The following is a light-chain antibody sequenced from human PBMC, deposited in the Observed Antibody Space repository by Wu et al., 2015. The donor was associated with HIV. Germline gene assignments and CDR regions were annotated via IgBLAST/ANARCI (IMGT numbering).Light chain of an antibody. CDR3: QRLFDFPLWT. CDR2: AAS. V-gene: IGKV1-27*01. Sequence: DIQMTQSPSSLSASVGDRVTITCRASQGISNFLAWYQQKPGKPPKVLIYAASTLQSGVPSRFSGSGSGTKFTLTINNLQPDDIATYYCQRLFDFPLWTFGQGTKLELK. J-gene: IGKJ2*02. CDR1: QGISNF.